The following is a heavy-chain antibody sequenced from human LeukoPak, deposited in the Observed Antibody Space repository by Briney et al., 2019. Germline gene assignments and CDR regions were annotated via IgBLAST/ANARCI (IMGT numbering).Heavy chain of an antibody. CDR2: ISSSSSYI. CDR3: ARFSNYDILTGYFDLDY. D-gene: IGHD3-9*01. V-gene: IGHV3-21*01. CDR1: GFTFSSYS. Sequence: PGGSLRLSCAASGFTFSSYSMNWVRQAPGKGLEWVSSISSSSSYIYYADSVKGRFTISRDNAKNSLYLQMNSLRAEDTAVYYCARFSNYDILTGYFDLDYWGQGTLVTVSS. J-gene: IGHJ4*02.